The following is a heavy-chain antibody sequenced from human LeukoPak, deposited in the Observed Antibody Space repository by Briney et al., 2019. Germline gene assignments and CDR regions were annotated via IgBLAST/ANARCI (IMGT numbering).Heavy chain of an antibody. Sequence: GGSLRLSCAASGFTFRSYWMHWVRQTPGKGLVWVSHINNDGSDTSYADSVKGRFTVTRDNAKNTLFLQMNSLRAEDTAVYYCARDGILGSHDCWGQGTLVTVSS. CDR3: ARDGILGSHDC. J-gene: IGHJ4*02. D-gene: IGHD3-3*02. CDR1: GFTFRSYW. CDR2: INNDGSDT. V-gene: IGHV3-74*01.